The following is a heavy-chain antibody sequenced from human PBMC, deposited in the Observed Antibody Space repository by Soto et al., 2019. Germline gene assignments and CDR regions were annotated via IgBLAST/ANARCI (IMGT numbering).Heavy chain of an antibody. CDR3: ARDGEHTAMVS. D-gene: IGHD5-18*01. J-gene: IGHJ4*02. CDR2: IYYSGST. V-gene: IGHV4-59*01. CDR1: GGSISSYY. Sequence: SETLSLTCTVSGGSISSYYWSWIRQPPGKGLEWIGYIYYSGSTNYNPSLKSRVPISVDTSKNQFSLKLSSVTAADTAVYYCARDGEHTAMVSWGQGTLVTVSS.